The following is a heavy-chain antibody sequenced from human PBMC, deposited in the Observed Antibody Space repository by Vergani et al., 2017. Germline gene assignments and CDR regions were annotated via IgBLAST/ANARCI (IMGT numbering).Heavy chain of an antibody. CDR1: GFTFSSYA. V-gene: IGHV3-23*01. CDR2: ISGSGGST. Sequence: EVQLLESGGGLVQPGGSLRLSCAASGFTFSSYAMSWVRQAPGKGLEWVSAISGSGGSTYYADSVKGRFTISRDNSKNTLYLQMNSLRAEDTAVYYCAKDEGRWFGFYNWFDPWGQGTLVTVSS. CDR3: AKDEGRWFGFYNWFDP. D-gene: IGHD3-10*01. J-gene: IGHJ5*02.